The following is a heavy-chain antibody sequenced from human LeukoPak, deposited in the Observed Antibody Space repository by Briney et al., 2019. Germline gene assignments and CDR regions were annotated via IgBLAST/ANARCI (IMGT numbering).Heavy chain of an antibody. V-gene: IGHV4-61*02. CDR1: GGSISSGSYY. CDR3: AREPTTVTTGGWFDP. J-gene: IGHJ5*02. D-gene: IGHD4-17*01. CDR2: IYTSGST. Sequence: PSETLSLTCTVSGGSISSGSYYWSWIRQPAGKGLEWIGRIYTSGSTNYNPSLKSRVTISVDTSKNQFSLKLSSVTAADTAVYYCAREPTTVTTGGWFDPWGQGTLVTVSS.